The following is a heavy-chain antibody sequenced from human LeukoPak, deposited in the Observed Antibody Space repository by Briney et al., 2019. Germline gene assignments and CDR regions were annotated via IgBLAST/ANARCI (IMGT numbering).Heavy chain of an antibody. J-gene: IGHJ4*02. CDR2: ISPRSDII. CDR1: GFTLRDFS. D-gene: IGHD3-9*01. Sequence: PGGSLRLSCTASGFTLRDFSMNWVRQAPGKGLELVSHISPRSDIISYADSVKGRFTISRGNAKNSLYLQMNSLRGEDMAVYYCVRDHDWAFDYWGQGTLVPVSS. CDR3: VRDHDWAFDY. V-gene: IGHV3-48*01.